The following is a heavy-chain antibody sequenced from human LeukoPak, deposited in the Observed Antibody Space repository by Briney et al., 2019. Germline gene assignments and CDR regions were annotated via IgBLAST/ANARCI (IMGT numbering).Heavy chain of an antibody. Sequence: ASVKVSCKVSGYTLTELSMHWVRQAPGKGLEWMGGFDPEDGETIYAQKFQGRVTMTEDTSTDTAYMELSSLRSEDTAVYYCATDPWGSGDWHFDLWGRGTLVTVSS. CDR2: FDPEDGET. CDR3: ATDPWGSGDWHFDL. V-gene: IGHV1-24*01. J-gene: IGHJ2*01. D-gene: IGHD7-27*01. CDR1: GYTLTELS.